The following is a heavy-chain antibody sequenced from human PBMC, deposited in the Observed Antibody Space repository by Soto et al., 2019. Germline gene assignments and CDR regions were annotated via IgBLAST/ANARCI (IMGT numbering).Heavy chain of an antibody. CDR1: DDSISGYY. CDR2: IYYSGST. D-gene: IGHD3-10*01. Sequence: SETLSLTCTVSDDSISGYYWNWFRQPPGKGLEWIGYIYYSGSTIYNPSLKSRVTISVDTSKNLFSLRLSSLTAADTAVYYCARAPRGNYGYPSYFDYWGQGTLVT. J-gene: IGHJ4*02. V-gene: IGHV4-59*12. CDR3: ARAPRGNYGYPSYFDY.